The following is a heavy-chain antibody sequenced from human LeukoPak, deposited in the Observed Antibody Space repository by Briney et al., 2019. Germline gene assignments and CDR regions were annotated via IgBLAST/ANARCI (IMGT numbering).Heavy chain of an antibody. CDR2: INPDGNTI. D-gene: IGHD3-22*01. V-gene: IGHV3-74*03. Sequence: GGSLRLSCAASGFTFGTYWMHWVRQGPGKGLVWVSRINPDGNTITYADSVKGRFTISRDNAKDTLYLQMSGLRAEDTAVYYCASLVSAEGYYDSSGYLNDWGQGTLVTVSS. CDR1: GFTFGTYW. CDR3: ASLVSAEGYYDSSGYLND. J-gene: IGHJ4*02.